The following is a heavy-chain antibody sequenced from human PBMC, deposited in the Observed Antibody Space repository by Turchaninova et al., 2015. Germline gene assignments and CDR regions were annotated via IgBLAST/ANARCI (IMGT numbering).Heavy chain of an antibody. V-gene: IGHV3-74*01. Sequence: LVESGGGLVQPGGSLRLSCAASGFTFTTYWMHWVRQAPGEGLVWVSRIKTDGSYTSYADSVEGRFTISRDNAKNTLYLQMNSLRGEDTAVYYCARGDDYGVNWGQGTLVTVSS. CDR2: IKTDGSYT. J-gene: IGHJ4*02. CDR1: GFTFTTYW. D-gene: IGHD4-17*01. CDR3: ARGDDYGVN.